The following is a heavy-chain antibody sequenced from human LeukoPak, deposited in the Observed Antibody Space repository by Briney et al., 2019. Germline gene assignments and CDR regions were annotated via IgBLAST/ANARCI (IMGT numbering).Heavy chain of an antibody. D-gene: IGHD1-1*01. CDR3: AKAPNWSPXXXLDY. Sequence: GGSLRLSCAASGFTFSNYAMTWVRQAPGKGLEWVSGISGSGESTYYADSVKGRFTISRDNSKNTLFLQMISLGAEDTAVYYCAKAPNWSPXXXLDYWGQGTLVTVSS. CDR2: ISGSGEST. J-gene: IGHJ4*02. V-gene: IGHV3-23*01. CDR1: GFTFSNYA.